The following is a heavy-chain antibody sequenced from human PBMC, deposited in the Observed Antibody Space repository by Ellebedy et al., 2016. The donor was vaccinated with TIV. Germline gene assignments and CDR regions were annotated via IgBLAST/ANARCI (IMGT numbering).Heavy chain of an antibody. CDR2: VYYSGTT. Sequence: SETLSLTCIVSGASITTIISYCVWLRQPPGTGLAWIVGVYYSGTTFYNSSLKSRVTISTDIPKNQFYLTLSSVTAADTAVYYCARGSRPSALGWGFAPWGQGTQVTVSS. D-gene: IGHD2-21*01. CDR3: ARGSRPSALGWGFAP. V-gene: IGHV4-39*07. J-gene: IGHJ5*02. CDR1: GASITTIISY.